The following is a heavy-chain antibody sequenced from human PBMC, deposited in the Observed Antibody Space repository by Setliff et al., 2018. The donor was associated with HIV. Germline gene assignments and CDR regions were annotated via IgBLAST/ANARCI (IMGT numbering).Heavy chain of an antibody. J-gene: IGHJ4*02. CDR2: IYYSGST. CDR1: GGSISSGGYY. CDR3: ARKGSIAARRYDY. V-gene: IGHV4-31*02. D-gene: IGHD6-6*01. Sequence: PSETLSLTCTVSGGSISSGGYYWSWIHQHPGKGLEWIGYIYYSGSTYYNPSLKSRVTISVDTSKNQFSLKLSSVTAADTAVYYCARKGSIAARRYDYWGQGTLVTVSS.